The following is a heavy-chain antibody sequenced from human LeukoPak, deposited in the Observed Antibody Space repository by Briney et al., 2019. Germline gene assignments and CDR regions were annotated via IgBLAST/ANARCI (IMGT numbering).Heavy chain of an antibody. J-gene: IGHJ4*02. V-gene: IGHV3-7*01. Sequence: PGGSLRLSCTASGFTFSSYWMSWVRQAPGKGLEWVANIKQDRGEKYYVDSVKGRFTISRDNAKNSLYLQMNSLRAEDTAVYYCARLGARQVLDYWGQGTLVTVSS. D-gene: IGHD4-17*01. CDR2: IKQDRGEK. CDR1: GFTFSSYW. CDR3: ARLGARQVLDY.